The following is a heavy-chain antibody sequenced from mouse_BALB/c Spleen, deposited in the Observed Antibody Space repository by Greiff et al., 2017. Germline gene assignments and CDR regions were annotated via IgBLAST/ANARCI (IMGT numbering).Heavy chain of an antibody. J-gene: IGHJ4*01. CDR3: ARVTGTGAMDY. V-gene: IGHV2-9*02. Sequence: VKLVESGPGLVAPSQSLSITCTVSGFSLTSYGVHWVRQPPGKGLEWLGVIWAGGSTNYNSALMSRLSISKDNSKSQVFLKMNSLQTDDTAMYYCARVTGTGAMDYWGQGTSVTVSS. D-gene: IGHD4-1*01. CDR2: IWAGGST. CDR1: GFSLTSYG.